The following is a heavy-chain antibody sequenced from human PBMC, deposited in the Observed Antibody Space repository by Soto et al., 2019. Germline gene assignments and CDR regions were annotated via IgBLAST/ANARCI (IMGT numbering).Heavy chain of an antibody. CDR2: IYTTRSP. CDR1: GDSVSKYY. J-gene: IGHJ5*02. Sequence: SETLSLTCTVSGDSVSKYYWNWIRQPAGKGLEWIGRIYTTRSPNYNPSLKSRVTMSVDTSKNQFSLKLNLSSVTAADTAVYYCARSPAYGDYANLDTRGQGTPVTVSS. V-gene: IGHV4-4*07. CDR3: ARSPAYGDYANLDT. D-gene: IGHD4-17*01.